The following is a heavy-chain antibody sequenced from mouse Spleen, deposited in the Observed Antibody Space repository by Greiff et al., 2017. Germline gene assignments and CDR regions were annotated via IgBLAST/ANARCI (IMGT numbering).Heavy chain of an antibody. CDR1: GFTFSDYY. J-gene: IGHJ2*01. D-gene: IGHD2-4*01. Sequence: EVQLVESEGGLVQPGSSMKLSCTASGFTFSDYYMAWVRQVPEKGLEWVANINYDGSSTYYLDSLKSRFIISRDNAKNILYLQMSSLKSEDTATYYCARAIYDHDEYYFDYLGQGTTLTVSS. V-gene: IGHV5-16*01. CDR2: INYDGSST. CDR3: ARAIYDHDEYYFDY.